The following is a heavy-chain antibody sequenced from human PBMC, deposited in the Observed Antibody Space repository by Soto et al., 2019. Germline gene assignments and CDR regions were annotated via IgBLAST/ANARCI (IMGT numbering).Heavy chain of an antibody. Sequence: SETLSLTCTVSGGSISSSSFYWGWIRQPPGKGLEWLGSIYYSGSTDYNPSLKSRLTISVDTSKNQFSLKRSSVTAADTAVYYCARHDEYQLPQLLGQGTLVTVSS. CDR1: GGSISSSSFY. CDR3: ARHDEYQLPQL. D-gene: IGHD2-2*01. V-gene: IGHV4-39*01. J-gene: IGHJ1*01. CDR2: IYYSGST.